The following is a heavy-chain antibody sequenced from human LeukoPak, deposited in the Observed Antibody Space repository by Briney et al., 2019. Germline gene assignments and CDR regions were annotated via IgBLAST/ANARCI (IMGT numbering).Heavy chain of an antibody. CDR1: GFTFSSYE. CDR3: ARDPLLMVYGASHYFDY. CDR2: ISSSDSTI. D-gene: IGHD2-8*01. Sequence: GGSLRLSCAASGFTFSSYEMNWVRQAPGKGLEWVSYISSSDSTIYYADSVKGRFTISRDNAKNSLYLQMNSLRAEDTAVYYCARDPLLMVYGASHYFDYWGQGTLVTVSS. J-gene: IGHJ4*02. V-gene: IGHV3-48*03.